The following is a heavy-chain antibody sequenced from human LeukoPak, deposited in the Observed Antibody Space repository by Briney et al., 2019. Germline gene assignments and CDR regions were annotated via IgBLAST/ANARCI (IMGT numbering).Heavy chain of an antibody. Sequence: GGSLRLSCAASGFSFSSYAMTWVRQAPGKGLEWVSAISDSGGSTYYADSVKGWFTISRDNSKNTLFLQMNSLRAEDTAVYYCARDSSPYSSSWYNWFDPWGQGTLVTVSS. V-gene: IGHV3-23*01. CDR1: GFSFSSYA. D-gene: IGHD6-13*01. J-gene: IGHJ5*02. CDR2: ISDSGGST. CDR3: ARDSSPYSSSWYNWFDP.